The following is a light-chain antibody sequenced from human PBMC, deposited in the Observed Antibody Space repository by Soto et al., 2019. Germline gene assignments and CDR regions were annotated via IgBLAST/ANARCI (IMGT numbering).Light chain of an antibody. V-gene: IGKV4-1*01. CDR1: QTVLDSSNTKDC. CDR2: WAS. CDR3: QQYYTTPRT. Sequence: IVMTTSPDSLAVSLGERATITCKSSQTVLDSSNTKDCLSWYQQKPGQPPKLLLYWASTREFLVPDRFSGSGSETDFTLTISSLPTEDVAVYYCQQYYTTPRTFGHGTTVAIK. J-gene: IGKJ1*01.